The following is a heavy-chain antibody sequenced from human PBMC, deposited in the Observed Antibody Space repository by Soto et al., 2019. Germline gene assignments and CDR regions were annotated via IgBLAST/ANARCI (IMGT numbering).Heavy chain of an antibody. V-gene: IGHV1-69*01. D-gene: IGHD6-19*01. CDR1: GGTFSSYA. Sequence: QVQLVQSGAEVKKPGSSVKVSCKASGGTFSSYAISWVRQAPGQGLEWMGGIIPIFGTANYAQKFQGRVTITADESTSSADMELSSLRSEDTAVYYWARVGGYSSGSYYYYVMDVWGQVTTVTVAS. CDR3: ARVGGYSSGSYYYYVMDV. J-gene: IGHJ6*01. CDR2: IIPIFGTA.